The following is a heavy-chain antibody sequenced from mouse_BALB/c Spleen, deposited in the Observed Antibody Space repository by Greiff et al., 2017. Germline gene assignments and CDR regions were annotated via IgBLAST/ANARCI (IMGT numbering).Heavy chain of an antibody. V-gene: IGHV14-4*02. Sequence: EVKLQESGAELVRSGASVKLSCTASGFNIKDYYMHWVKQRPEQGLEWIGWIDPENGDTEYAPKFQGKATMTADTSSNTAYLQLSSLTSEDTAVYYCNARYAMDYWGQGTSVTVSS. J-gene: IGHJ4*01. CDR1: GFNIKDYY. CDR2: IDPENGDT. CDR3: NARYAMDY.